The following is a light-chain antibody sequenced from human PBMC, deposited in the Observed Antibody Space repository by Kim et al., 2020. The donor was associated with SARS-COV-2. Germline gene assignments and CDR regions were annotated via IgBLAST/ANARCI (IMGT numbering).Light chain of an antibody. CDR2: DVS. J-gene: IGLJ3*02. V-gene: IGLV2-14*03. CDR3: SSYTSSSTWV. CDR1: SRDVGGYNS. Sequence: GQSITTSCTGTSRDVGGYNSVSWYQQHPGKAPKLMIYDVSNRPSGVSNRFSGSKSGNTASLTISGLQAEDEAVYYCSSYTSSSTWVFGGGTQLTVL.